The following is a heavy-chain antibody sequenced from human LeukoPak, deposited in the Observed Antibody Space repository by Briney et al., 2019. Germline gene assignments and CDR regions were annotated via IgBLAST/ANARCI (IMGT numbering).Heavy chain of an antibody. Sequence: GGSLRLSCAASGFIFSKYALVWVRQAPGKGLEWVSGIWGGGADTRYADAVKGRFTISRDNSKNTLYLQMNSLGADDTAVYYCGRDPNGDYVGAFEFWGQGTMVTVSS. CDR3: GRDPNGDYVGAFEF. CDR1: GFIFSKYA. D-gene: IGHD4-17*01. J-gene: IGHJ3*01. CDR2: IWGGGADT. V-gene: IGHV3-23*01.